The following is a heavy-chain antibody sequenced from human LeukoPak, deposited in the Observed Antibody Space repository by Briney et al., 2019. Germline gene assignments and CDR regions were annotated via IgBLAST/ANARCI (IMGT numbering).Heavy chain of an antibody. D-gene: IGHD6-19*01. Sequence: LETLSLTCTVSGGSISSSSYYWGWIRQPPGKGLEWIGSIYYSGSTYCNPSLKSRVTISVDTSKNQFSLKLSSVTAADTAVYYCARVGWAGTVDYWGQGTLVTVSS. CDR1: GGSISSSSYY. J-gene: IGHJ4*02. CDR3: ARVGWAGTVDY. CDR2: IYYSGST. V-gene: IGHV4-39*07.